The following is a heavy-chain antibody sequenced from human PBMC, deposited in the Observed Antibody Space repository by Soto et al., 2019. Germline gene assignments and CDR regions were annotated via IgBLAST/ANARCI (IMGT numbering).Heavy chain of an antibody. CDR1: GYTFTTFW. CDR3: ARLYCSSSTCDSWFDP. J-gene: IGHJ5*02. V-gene: IGHV5-10-1*01. D-gene: IGHD2-2*01. Sequence: LKLSCTGFGYTFTTFWISWVRQMPGRGLEWMGRIDPRDSYTNYSPSFQGHVTISVDKSISTAYLQWGSLKASDTAMYYCARLYCSSSTCDSWFDPWGQGTLVTVSS. CDR2: IDPRDSYT.